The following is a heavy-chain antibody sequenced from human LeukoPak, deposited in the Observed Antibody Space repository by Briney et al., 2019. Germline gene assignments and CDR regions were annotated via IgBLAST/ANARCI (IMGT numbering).Heavy chain of an antibody. J-gene: IGHJ4*02. V-gene: IGHV3-21*01. Sequence: GGSLRLSCAASGFTFSSYSMNWVRQAPGKGLEWVSSVSSSGTYIYYADFLKGRFTISRDNAKNSLYLQMNSLRAEDTAVYYCARDGPYSSSPFAYWGQGTLVTVSS. D-gene: IGHD6-6*01. CDR1: GFTFSSYS. CDR2: VSSSGTYI. CDR3: ARDGPYSSSPFAY.